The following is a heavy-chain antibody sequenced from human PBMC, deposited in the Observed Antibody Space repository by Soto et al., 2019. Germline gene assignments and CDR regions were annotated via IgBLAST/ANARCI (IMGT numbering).Heavy chain of an antibody. J-gene: IGHJ4*02. CDR3: NRGSEYDFWSGYL. Sequence: QERLVQSGAEVRKPGSSVKVSCKVTGGTSTRYAINWVRQAPGQGLERMGGIVPMFGTSKYAQKFQGRVTITADTSTNIAYMELRSPRSEDTAVYYCNRGSEYDFWSGYLWGQGTLVSVSS. CDR1: GGTSTRYA. CDR2: IVPMFGTS. V-gene: IGHV1-69*06. D-gene: IGHD3-3*01.